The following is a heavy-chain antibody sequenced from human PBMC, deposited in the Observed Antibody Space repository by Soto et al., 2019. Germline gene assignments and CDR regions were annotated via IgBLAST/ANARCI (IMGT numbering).Heavy chain of an antibody. CDR1: VGSVSSGSYY. CDR2: IYYSGST. V-gene: IGHV4-61*01. CDR3: ARVGPGSFYGMDV. Sequence: PSETLSLTCTVSVGSVSSGSYYWSWIRQPPGKGLEWIGYIYYSGSTNYNPSLKSRVTISVDTSKNQFSLKLSSVTAADTAVYYCARVGPGSFYGMDVWGQGTTVTVSS. D-gene: IGHD1-26*01. J-gene: IGHJ6*02.